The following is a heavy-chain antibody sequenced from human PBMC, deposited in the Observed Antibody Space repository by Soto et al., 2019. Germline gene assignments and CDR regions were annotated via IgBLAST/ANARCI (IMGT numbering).Heavy chain of an antibody. J-gene: IGHJ6*02. V-gene: IGHV3-21*01. D-gene: IGHD1-20*01. CDR1: GFTFSSYS. CDR3: ARVKYNRNDEPYGMDV. Sequence: EVLLVESGGGLVKPGGSLRLSCAASGFTFSSYSMNWVRQAPGKGLEWVSSISSSSSYKHYTDSVKGRFTISRDNAKNSLYLQMNSLRAEDTAVYYCARVKYNRNDEPYGMDVWGQGTTVTVSS. CDR2: ISSSSSYK.